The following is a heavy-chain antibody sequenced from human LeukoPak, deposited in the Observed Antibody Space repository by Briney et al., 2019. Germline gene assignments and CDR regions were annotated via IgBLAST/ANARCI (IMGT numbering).Heavy chain of an antibody. CDR1: GFPFFSHG. J-gene: IGHJ4*02. Sequence: PGGSLRLSCAGSGFPFFSHGMNWVRQAPGKGVEWVSGISPGGGPTYYADSVRGRFTISRDDSKNTLYLQMKNLRAEDTAVYYCAKDGAWLRFDDWGQGILVTVSS. V-gene: IGHV3-23*01. D-gene: IGHD5-12*01. CDR3: AKDGAWLRFDD. CDR2: ISPGGGPT.